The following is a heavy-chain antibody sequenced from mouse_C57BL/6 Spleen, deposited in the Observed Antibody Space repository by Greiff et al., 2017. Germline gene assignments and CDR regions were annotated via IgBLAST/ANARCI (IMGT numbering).Heavy chain of an antibody. Sequence: VQLQQSGPELVKPGASLKISCKASGYAFSSSWMNWVKQRPGKGLEWIGRIYPGDGATNYNGKFKGKATLTADKSSSTAYMQLSSLTAEDSAVYFCARGWDFDYWGQGTTLTVSS. V-gene: IGHV1-82*01. J-gene: IGHJ2*01. CDR2: IYPGDGAT. CDR1: GYAFSSSW. CDR3: ARGWDFDY. D-gene: IGHD1-1*02.